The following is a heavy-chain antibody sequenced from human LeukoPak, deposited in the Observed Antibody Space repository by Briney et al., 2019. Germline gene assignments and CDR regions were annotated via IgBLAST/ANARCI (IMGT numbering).Heavy chain of an antibody. CDR2: IYHSGST. CDR1: GYSISSGYY. D-gene: IGHD1-26*01. CDR3: ARRVVGAYDY. V-gene: IGHV4-38-2*01. Sequence: SETLSLTCAVSGYSISSGYYWGWIRQPPGKGLEWIGSIYHSGSTYYNPSLKSRVTISVDTSKNQFSLKLSSVTAADTAVYYCARRVVGAYDYRGQGTLVTVSS. J-gene: IGHJ4*02.